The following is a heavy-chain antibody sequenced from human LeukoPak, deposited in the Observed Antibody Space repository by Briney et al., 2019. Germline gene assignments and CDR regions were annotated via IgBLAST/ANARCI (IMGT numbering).Heavy chain of an antibody. J-gene: IGHJ4*02. V-gene: IGHV3-66*01. Sequence: GGSLRLSCVASGLTVNSNCISWVRQAPGKGLEWVSLTYSGGSSYYADSVKGRFTISRDNSKNTLYLQMNSLRAEDTAVYYCAKGGDYGNYEGYDYWGQGTLVPVSS. CDR1: GLTVNSNC. D-gene: IGHD4-11*01. CDR3: AKGGDYGNYEGYDY. CDR2: TYSGGSS.